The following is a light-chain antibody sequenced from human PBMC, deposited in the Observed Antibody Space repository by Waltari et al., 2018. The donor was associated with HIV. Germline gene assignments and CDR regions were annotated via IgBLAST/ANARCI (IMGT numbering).Light chain of an antibody. V-gene: IGKV1-5*03. CDR1: QSVATW. CDR3: QQSNTYT. CDR2: KAS. J-gene: IGKJ2*01. Sequence: IQMTQSPSTLSASVGARVKITCRASQSVATWLAWYQQKPGKAPRLLIYKASSLEIGVPSRFSGSGSGTQFTLTIDSLQPDDFGTYYCQQSNTYTFGQGTRLEVK.